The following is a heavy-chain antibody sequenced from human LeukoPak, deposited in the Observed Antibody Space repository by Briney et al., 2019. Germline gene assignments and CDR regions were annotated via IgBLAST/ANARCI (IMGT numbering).Heavy chain of an antibody. V-gene: IGHV3-21*04. CDR2: ISSSGSTI. D-gene: IGHD3-10*01. CDR3: ARALTYYYGSGSYSY. CDR1: GFTFSSYA. J-gene: IGHJ4*02. Sequence: GGSLRLSCAASGFTFSSYAMSWVRQAPGKGLEWVSAISSSGSTIYYADSVKGRFTISRDNAKNSLYLQMNSLRAEDTAVYYCARALTYYYGSGSYSYWGQGTLVTVSS.